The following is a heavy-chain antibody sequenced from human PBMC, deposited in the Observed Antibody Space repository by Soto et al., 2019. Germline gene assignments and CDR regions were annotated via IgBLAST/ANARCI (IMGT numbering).Heavy chain of an antibody. CDR3: ARGGAWTPEGLGY. J-gene: IGHJ4*02. CDR1: GFTLSSFA. D-gene: IGHD2-15*01. Sequence: QVQLVESGGGVVQPGRSLRLSCAASGFTLSSFAMHWVRQAPGKGLEWLAVISSDVVNYYYAESVKGRFTISRDNSKNTLYLQLNSLRNEDTAVYYCARGGAWTPEGLGYWGQGTLVTVSS. V-gene: IGHV3-30-3*01. CDR2: ISSDVVNY.